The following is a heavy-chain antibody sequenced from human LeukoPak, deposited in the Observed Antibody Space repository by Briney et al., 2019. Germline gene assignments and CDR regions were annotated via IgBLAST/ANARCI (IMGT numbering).Heavy chain of an antibody. CDR1: GFTFSNAW. V-gene: IGHV3-15*01. CDR3: TTSYGYCSSTSCYNFDY. J-gene: IGHJ4*02. D-gene: IGHD2-2*03. Sequence: MPGGSLRLSCAASGFTFSNAWMSWVRQAPGKGLEWVGRIKSKTDGGTTDYAAPVKGRFTISRDDSKNTPYLQMNSLKTEDTAVYYCTTSYGYCSSTSCYNFDYWGQGTLVTVSS. CDR2: IKSKTDGGTT.